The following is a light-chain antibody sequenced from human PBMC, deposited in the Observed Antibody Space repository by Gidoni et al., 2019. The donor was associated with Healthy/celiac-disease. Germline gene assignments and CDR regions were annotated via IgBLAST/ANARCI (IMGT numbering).Light chain of an antibody. V-gene: IGKV3-11*01. Sequence: DIVLTQSPATLSLSPGERATLSCRASQSVSSYLAWYQQKPGQAPRLLIYDASNRATGIPARFSGSGSGTDFTLNISSLEPEDFAVYYCQQRSNWPLTFGGGTKVEIK. J-gene: IGKJ4*01. CDR2: DAS. CDR3: QQRSNWPLT. CDR1: QSVSSY.